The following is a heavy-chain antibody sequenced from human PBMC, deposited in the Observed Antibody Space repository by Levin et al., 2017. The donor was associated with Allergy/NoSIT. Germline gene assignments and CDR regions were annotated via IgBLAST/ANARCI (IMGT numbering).Heavy chain of an antibody. J-gene: IGHJ5*02. D-gene: IGHD3-22*01. Sequence: GESLKISCRASGFTFGDYGINWVRQAPGKGLEWVGFIRKTPHGGTTEYAASLKDRFIISRDDSKNIVYLQMNSLKSEDTAVYSCSSSSRDSRPWVESFWFDPWGQGTLVSVSA. CDR1: GFTFGDYG. CDR2: IRKTPHGGTT. V-gene: IGHV3-49*04. CDR3: SSSSRDSRPWVESFWFDP.